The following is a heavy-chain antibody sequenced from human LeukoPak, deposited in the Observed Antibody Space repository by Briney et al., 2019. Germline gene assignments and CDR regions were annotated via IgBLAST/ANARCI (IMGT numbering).Heavy chain of an antibody. D-gene: IGHD4-17*01. J-gene: IGHJ3*01. Sequence: GGSLRLSCAASGFTVSSTYMNWVRQAPGKGLEWVSLIYSGGRTYYADSVKGRFTISRDNSKNTVYLQMNSLRAEDTALYYCSKDPNGDYVGAFDAWGQGTMVTVFS. CDR1: GFTVSSTY. CDR3: SKDPNGDYVGAFDA. V-gene: IGHV3-53*01. CDR2: IYSGGRT.